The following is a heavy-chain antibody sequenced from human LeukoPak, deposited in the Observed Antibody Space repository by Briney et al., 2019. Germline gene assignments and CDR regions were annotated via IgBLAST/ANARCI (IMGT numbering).Heavy chain of an antibody. V-gene: IGHV4-4*07. CDR3: ARDLGLQFGFDY. D-gene: IGHD5-24*01. CDR2: IYTSGNT. Sequence: SETLSLTCTVSGGSISSYSWNWFRQPAGKGLEWIGRIYTSGNTNYNPSLKSRVTMSVDTSKNQFSLKLSSATAADTAVYYCARDLGLQFGFDYWGQGTLVTVSS. J-gene: IGHJ4*02. CDR1: GGSISSYS.